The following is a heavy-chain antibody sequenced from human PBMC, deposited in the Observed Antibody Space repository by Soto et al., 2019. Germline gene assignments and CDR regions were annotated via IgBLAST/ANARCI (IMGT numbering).Heavy chain of an antibody. Sequence: EVQLLESGGGLVQPGGSLSLSCAASGFTFSSYGMTWVGQAPGKGLEWVSFSSATGAGTYYADSVKGRFTISRDNSKNTLYLQMTSLRADDTAVYYCAKDRRAGGNYGFYSDFWGQGALVIVSS. CDR1: GFTFSSYG. CDR3: AKDRRAGGNYGFYSDF. CDR2: SSATGAGT. D-gene: IGHD1-7*01. J-gene: IGHJ4*02. V-gene: IGHV3-23*01.